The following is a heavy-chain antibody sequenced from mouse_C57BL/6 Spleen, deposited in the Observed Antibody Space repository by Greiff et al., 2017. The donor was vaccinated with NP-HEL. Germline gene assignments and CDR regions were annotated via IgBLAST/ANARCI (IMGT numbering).Heavy chain of an antibody. V-gene: IGHV1-7*01. CDR3: ARSLTGTSWYFDV. J-gene: IGHJ1*03. CDR2: INPSSGYT. Sequence: QVQLQQSGAELAKPGASVKLSCKASGYTFTSYWMHWVKQRPGQGLEWIGYINPSSGYTKYNQKFKDKATLTADKSSSTAYMQLSSLTYEDSAVYYCARSLTGTSWYFDVWGTGTTVTVSS. D-gene: IGHD4-1*01. CDR1: GYTFTSYW.